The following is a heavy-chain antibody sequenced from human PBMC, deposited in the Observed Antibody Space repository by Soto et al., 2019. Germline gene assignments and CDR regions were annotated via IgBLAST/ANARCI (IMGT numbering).Heavy chain of an antibody. V-gene: IGHV2-5*01. Sequence: SGPTLVNPTQTLTLTCTFSGFSLSTSGVGVGWIRQPPGKALEWLPLIYWNDDKRYSPSLKSRLTITKDTSKNQVVLTITNLDPVETATYYAGHTGGDWRNGCWHTTWFDPWGQGTLVTVSS. J-gene: IGHJ5*02. CDR3: GHTGGDWRNGCWHTTWFDP. CDR1: GFSLSTSGVG. D-gene: IGHD2-8*01. CDR2: IYWNDDK.